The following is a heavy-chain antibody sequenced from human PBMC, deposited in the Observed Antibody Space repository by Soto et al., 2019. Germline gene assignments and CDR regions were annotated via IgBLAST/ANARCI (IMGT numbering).Heavy chain of an antibody. J-gene: IGHJ4*02. CDR1: GYTFTGNY. CDR2: INPRSGGT. D-gene: IGHD2-21*02. V-gene: IGHV1-2*02. CDR3: VRGGGVDVVTPTRVVFDY. Sequence: QVQLVQSGAEVKKPGASVKVSCKASGYTFTGNYIHWVRQAPGQGPEWMAWINPRSGGTDYAQKFLGRVTSTSDTSITTAYLYLSRLTSDDTAMYYCVRGGGVDVVTPTRVVFDYWGQGTLLTVSS.